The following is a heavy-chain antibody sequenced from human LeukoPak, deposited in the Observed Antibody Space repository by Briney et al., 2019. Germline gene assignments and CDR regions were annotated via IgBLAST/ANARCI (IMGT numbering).Heavy chain of an antibody. CDR2: ISSSGSTI. V-gene: IGHV3-48*03. D-gene: IGHD3-10*01. CDR3: ARAIRGVRRISYYFDY. J-gene: IGHJ4*02. Sequence: PGGSLRLSCAASGFTFSSYEMNWVRQAPGKGLEWVSYISSSGSTIYYADSVKGRFTISRDNAKNSLYLQMNSLRAEDTAVYYCARAIRGVRRISYYFDYWGQGTLVTVSS. CDR1: GFTFSSYE.